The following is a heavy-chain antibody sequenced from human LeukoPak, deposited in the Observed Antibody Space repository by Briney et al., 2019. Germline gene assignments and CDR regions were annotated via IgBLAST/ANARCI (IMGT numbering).Heavy chain of an antibody. J-gene: IGHJ4*02. CDR3: ARVRGYYYDSSPEGYLDF. CDR2: INWNGGST. D-gene: IGHD3-22*01. V-gene: IGHV3-20*01. CDR1: GFNFEDYG. Sequence: GGSLRLSCVASGFNFEDYGMTWVRQAPGKGLEWVSAINWNGGSTDYADSVKGRLTISRDNAKNSLFLQINSLRDEDTAMYHCARVRGYYYDSSPEGYLDFWGQGTLVTVSS.